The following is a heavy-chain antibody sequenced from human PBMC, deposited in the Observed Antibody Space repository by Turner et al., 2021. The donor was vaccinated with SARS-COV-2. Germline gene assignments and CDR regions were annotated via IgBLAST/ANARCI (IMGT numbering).Heavy chain of an antibody. V-gene: IGHV3-21*02. CDR2: INSGSSYI. D-gene: IGHD3-10*01. CDR3: TRSRDYYGWGTYYNYDY. Sequence: VQLVESGGGLVKPGGSLRLSCAASGFPFSSYSMNWVRQAPEKGLEWVASINSGSSYIYYADSLKGRVTISRDNTKRSLFLQMNSLRVEDTAVYYCTRSRDYYGWGTYYNYDYWGQGTLVTVSS. J-gene: IGHJ4*02. CDR1: GFPFSSYS.